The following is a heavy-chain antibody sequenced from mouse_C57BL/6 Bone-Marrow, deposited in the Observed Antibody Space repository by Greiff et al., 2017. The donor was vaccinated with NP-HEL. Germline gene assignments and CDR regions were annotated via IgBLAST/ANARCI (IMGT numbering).Heavy chain of an antibody. Sequence: EVKLVESGPGLVKPSQSLSLTCSVTGYSITSGYYWNWIRQFPGNKLEWMGYISYDGSNNYNPSLKNRISITRDTSKNQFFLKLNSVTTEDTATYYCALRGGNYYGSSFHYYAMDYWGQGTSVTVSS. CDR1: GYSITSGYY. V-gene: IGHV3-6*01. J-gene: IGHJ4*01. CDR2: ISYDGSN. CDR3: ALRGGNYYGSSFHYYAMDY. D-gene: IGHD1-1*01.